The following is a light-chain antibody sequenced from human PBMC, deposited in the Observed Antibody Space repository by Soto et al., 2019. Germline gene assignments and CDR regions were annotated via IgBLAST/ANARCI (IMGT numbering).Light chain of an antibody. CDR3: HQISPSVA. J-gene: IGKJ1*01. CDR1: QDINRW. V-gene: IGKV1-5*01. Sequence: DIQMTQSPSTLSASVGDRVTITSRASQDINRWLAWCQQKPGKAAKLTIYNVATVERAVPSRFSGSVYGTQFILTISSLQPDDFATYYCHQISPSVAFGQGSKV. CDR2: NVA.